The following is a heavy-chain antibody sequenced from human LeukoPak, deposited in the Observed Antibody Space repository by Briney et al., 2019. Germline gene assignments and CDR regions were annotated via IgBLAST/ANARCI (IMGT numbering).Heavy chain of an antibody. J-gene: IGHJ4*02. CDR3: ARGDHDFWSGYYYLDY. V-gene: IGHV4-34*01. Sequence: PSETLSLTCAVYGGSFSGYYWSWIRQPPGKGLEWIGEINHSGSTNYNPSLKSRVTISVDTSKNQFSLKLSSVTAADTAVYYCARGDHDFWSGYYYLDYWGQGTLVTVSS. CDR1: GGSFSGYY. D-gene: IGHD3-3*01. CDR2: INHSGST.